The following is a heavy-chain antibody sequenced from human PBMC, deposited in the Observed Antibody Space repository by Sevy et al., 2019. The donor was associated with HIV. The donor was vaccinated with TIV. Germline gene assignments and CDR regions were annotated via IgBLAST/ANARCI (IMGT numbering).Heavy chain of an antibody. V-gene: IGHV1-24*01. J-gene: IGHJ4*02. CDR1: GYTLTALS. Sequence: ASVKVSCKVSGYTLTALSMHWVRQAPGKGLEWMGTFDPDDGETRFTQKFQGRVTMTEDTSTDTAYMELSSLRSEDTAMYFCATTKDYYDSSGYPLDHWGQGALVTVSS. D-gene: IGHD3-22*01. CDR2: FDPDDGET. CDR3: ATTKDYYDSSGYPLDH.